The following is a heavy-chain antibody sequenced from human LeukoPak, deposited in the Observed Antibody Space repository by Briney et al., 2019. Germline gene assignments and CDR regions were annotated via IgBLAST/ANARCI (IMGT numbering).Heavy chain of an antibody. Sequence: GGSLRLSCAASGFTFSNAWMSWVRQAPGKGLEWVGRIKSKTDGGTTDYAAPVKGRFTISRDDSKNTLYLQMNSLKTEDTAVYYCTRRSSGGDIGYMDVWGKGTTVTVSS. CDR2: IKSKTDGGTT. J-gene: IGHJ6*03. V-gene: IGHV3-15*01. D-gene: IGHD5-12*01. CDR1: GFTFSNAW. CDR3: TRRSSGGDIGYMDV.